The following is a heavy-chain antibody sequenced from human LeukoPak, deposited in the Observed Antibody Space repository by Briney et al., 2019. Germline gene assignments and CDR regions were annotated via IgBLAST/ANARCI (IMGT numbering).Heavy chain of an antibody. CDR2: IWYDGSNK. CDR3: AGDYGEYYYGMDV. V-gene: IGHV3-33*01. Sequence: TGGSLRLSCAASGFTFSSYGMHWVRQAPGKGLEWVAVIWYDGSNKCYADSVKGRFTISRDNSKNTLYLQMNSLRAEDTAVYYCAGDYGEYYYGMDVWGQGTTVTVSS. CDR1: GFTFSSYG. D-gene: IGHD4-17*01. J-gene: IGHJ6*02.